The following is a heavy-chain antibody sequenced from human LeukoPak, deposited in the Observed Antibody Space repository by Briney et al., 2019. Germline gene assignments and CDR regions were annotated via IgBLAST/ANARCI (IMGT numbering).Heavy chain of an antibody. V-gene: IGHV1-18*01. D-gene: IGHD3-16*01. CDR2: ISPYNGNT. CDR1: GYTFTSYG. CDR3: ASTATGFWARVGYYFDY. J-gene: IGHJ4*02. Sequence: ASVKVSCKASGYTFTSYGISWVRQAPGQGLEWMGWISPYNGNTNYAQKLQGRVTMTTDTSTSTAYMELRSLRSDDTAVYYCASTATGFWARVGYYFDYWGQGTLVTVSS.